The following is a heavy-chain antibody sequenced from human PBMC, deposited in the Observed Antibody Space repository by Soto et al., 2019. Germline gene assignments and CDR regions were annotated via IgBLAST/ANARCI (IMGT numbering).Heavy chain of an antibody. Sequence: ASVKGSCRASGYTFTSYAMHWVRQAPGQRLEWMGWINAGNGNTKYSQKFQGRVTITRDTSASTAYMELSSLRSEDTAVYYCARGEGSVYYYYGMDVWGQGTTVTVSS. CDR3: ARGEGSVYYYYGMDV. CDR2: INAGNGNT. J-gene: IGHJ6*02. V-gene: IGHV1-3*01. D-gene: IGHD3-10*01. CDR1: GYTFTSYA.